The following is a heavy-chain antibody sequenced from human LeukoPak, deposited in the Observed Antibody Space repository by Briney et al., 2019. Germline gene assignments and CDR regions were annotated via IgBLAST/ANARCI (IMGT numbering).Heavy chain of an antibody. Sequence: SETLSLTCAVYGGSFSGYYWSWIRQPAGKGLEWIGEINHSGSTNYNPSLKSRVTISVDTSKNQFSLKLSSVTAADTAVYYCARHLRSGYSYGYWFDPWGQGTLVTVSS. CDR2: INHSGST. CDR3: ARHLRSGYSYGYWFDP. CDR1: GGSFSGYY. J-gene: IGHJ5*02. D-gene: IGHD5-18*01. V-gene: IGHV4-34*01.